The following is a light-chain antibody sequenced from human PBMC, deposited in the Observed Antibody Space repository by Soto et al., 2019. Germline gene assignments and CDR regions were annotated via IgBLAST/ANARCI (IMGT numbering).Light chain of an antibody. CDR2: EVS. CDR3: SSYTSSGPV. J-gene: IGLJ3*02. Sequence: QSALTQPASVSGSPGQSITISCTGTSSDVGGYNYVSWYQQHPGKAPKLMIYEVSNRPSGVSNRFSGSKSGNTASLTISGLQAEDEADYYCSSYTSSGPVFGGGTQLTVL. V-gene: IGLV2-14*01. CDR1: SSDVGGYNY.